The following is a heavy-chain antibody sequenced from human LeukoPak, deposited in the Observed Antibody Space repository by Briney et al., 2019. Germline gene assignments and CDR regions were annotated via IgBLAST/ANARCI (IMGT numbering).Heavy chain of an antibody. CDR2: MNPKSGNT. Sequence: GASVTVSCKASGYTFTSYDTNWVRQVTGQGIEWMGWMNPKSGNTVYAQTFQGRVTITRNTSISTAYMEVSSRRYEDTAVYFCACGGFMVGATPLDFGDWGQGTLVTVA. D-gene: IGHD1-26*01. CDR3: ACGGFMVGATPLDFGD. J-gene: IGHJ4*02. CDR1: GYTFTSYD. V-gene: IGHV1-8*03.